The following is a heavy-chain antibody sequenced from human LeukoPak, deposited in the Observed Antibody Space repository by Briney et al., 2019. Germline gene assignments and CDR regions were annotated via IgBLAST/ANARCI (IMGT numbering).Heavy chain of an antibody. D-gene: IGHD1-26*01. Sequence: SETLSLTCTVSGGSISSSSYYWGWIRQPPGKGLEWIGSIYYSGSTYYNPSLKSRVTISVDTSKNQFSLKLSSVTAADTAVYYCARAPLWVGAIARALDIWGQGTMVTVSS. V-gene: IGHV4-39*01. J-gene: IGHJ3*02. CDR3: ARAPLWVGAIARALDI. CDR2: IYYSGST. CDR1: GGSISSSSYY.